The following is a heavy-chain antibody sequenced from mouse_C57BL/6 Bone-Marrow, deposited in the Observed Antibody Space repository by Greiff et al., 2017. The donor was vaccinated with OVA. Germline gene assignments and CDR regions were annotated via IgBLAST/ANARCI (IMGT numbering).Heavy chain of an antibody. V-gene: IGHV14-3*01. Sequence: VHVKQSVAELVRPGASVKLSCTASGFNIKNTYMHWVKQRPEQGLEWIGRIDPANGNTKYAPKFQGKATITADTSSNTAYLQLSSLTSEDTAIYYCARRGRQLGRYFDVWGTGTTVTVSS. J-gene: IGHJ1*03. CDR1: GFNIKNTY. CDR2: IDPANGNT. D-gene: IGHD4-1*02. CDR3: ARRGRQLGRYFDV.